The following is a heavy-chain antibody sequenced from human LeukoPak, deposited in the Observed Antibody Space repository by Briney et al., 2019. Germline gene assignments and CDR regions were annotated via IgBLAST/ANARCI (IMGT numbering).Heavy chain of an antibody. J-gene: IGHJ6*02. CDR2: VYYTGST. Sequence: KSSETLSLTCTVSGGSVSSGRSYWSWTRQPPGKGLEWIGYVYYTGSTKYNPSLKSRVTISIDTSKNQFSPKLSSVTAADTAVYYCARDLDWNDEDYYYGMDVWGQGTTVTVSS. CDR3: ARDLDWNDEDYYYGMDV. D-gene: IGHD1-1*01. V-gene: IGHV4-61*01. CDR1: GGSVSSGRSY.